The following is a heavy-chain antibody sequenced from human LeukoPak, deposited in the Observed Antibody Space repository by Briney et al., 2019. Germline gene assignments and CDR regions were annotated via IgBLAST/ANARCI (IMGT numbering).Heavy chain of an antibody. CDR2: VNHSGST. J-gene: IGHJ6*03. CDR3: ARGVPAIVVVPAPATTRMDI. D-gene: IGHD2-2*01. V-gene: IGHV4-34*04. CDR1: GGSFSGYY. Sequence: PSETLSLTCGVSGGSFSGYYWSWVRQPPGKGLEWIGEVNHSGSTNHNPSLKRGATILIDTSKKKFSLKLSSVPAADTAVYYCARGVPAIVVVPAPATTRMDIWGKGTTVTVSS.